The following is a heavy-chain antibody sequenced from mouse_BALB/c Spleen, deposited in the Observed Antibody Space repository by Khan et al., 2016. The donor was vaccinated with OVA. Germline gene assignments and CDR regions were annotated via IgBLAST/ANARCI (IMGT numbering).Heavy chain of an antibody. J-gene: IGHJ2*01. CDR2: IWAGGST. CDR1: GFSLTNYG. CDR3: ARNREPDYFDY. Sequence: VQLQESGPGLVAPSQSLSITCTVSGFSLTNYGVHWVRQPPGKGLEWLGVIWAGGSTNYNSAHMSRLSISKDNSKSQVFLKMNSLQTDDTAMYFCARNREPDYFDYWGQGTTLTVSS. V-gene: IGHV2-9*02.